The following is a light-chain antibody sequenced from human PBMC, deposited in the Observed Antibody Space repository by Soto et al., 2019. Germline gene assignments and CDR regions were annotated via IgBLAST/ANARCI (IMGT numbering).Light chain of an antibody. V-gene: IGKV1D-12*01. CDR1: RDISSW. J-gene: IGKJ5*01. CDR2: AAS. Sequence: DIQMTQSPSSVSASVGDSVTITCRASRDISSWLAWYQQRPGKAPKLLIYAASTLRSGIPLRFSGSASGTEFNLTLSGLQREDFATYYCQQTNSFPPTFGQGTRLEI. CDR3: QQTNSFPPT.